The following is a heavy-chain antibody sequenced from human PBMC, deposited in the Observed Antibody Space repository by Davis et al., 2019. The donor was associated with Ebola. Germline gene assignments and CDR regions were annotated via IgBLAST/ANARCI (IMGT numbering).Heavy chain of an antibody. CDR2: ISYDGSNK. J-gene: IGHJ4*02. CDR3: ARATGQDY. D-gene: IGHD4-11*01. CDR1: RVTSTTNW. Sequence: GGSLRLSCAASRVTSTTNWIHWVRQAPGKGLEWVAVISYDGSNKYYADSVKGRFTISRDNSKNTLYLQMNSLRAEDTAVYYCARATGQDYWGQGTLVTVSS. V-gene: IGHV3-30*03.